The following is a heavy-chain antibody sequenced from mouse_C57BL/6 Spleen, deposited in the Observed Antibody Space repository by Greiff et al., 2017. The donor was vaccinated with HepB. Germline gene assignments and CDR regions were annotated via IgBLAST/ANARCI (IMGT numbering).Heavy chain of an antibody. D-gene: IGHD2-4*01. CDR2: SRNKANDYTT. CDR3: ARDAPYYDYDGAWFAY. J-gene: IGHJ3*01. V-gene: IGHV7-1*01. Sequence: EVNLVESGGGLVQSGRSLRLSCATSGFTFSDFYMEWVRQAPGKGLEWIAASRNKANDYTTEYSASVKGRFIVSRDTSQSILYLQMNALRAEDTAIYYCARDAPYYDYDGAWFAYWGQGTLVTVSA. CDR1: GFTFSDFY.